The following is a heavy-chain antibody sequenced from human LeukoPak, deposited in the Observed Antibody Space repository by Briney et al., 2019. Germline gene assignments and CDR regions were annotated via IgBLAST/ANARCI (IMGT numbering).Heavy chain of an antibody. D-gene: IGHD3-10*01. CDR1: GFTFSSYA. Sequence: PGGSLRLSCAASGFTFSSYAMHWVRQAPGKGLEWVAVISYDGSNKYYADSVKGRFTISRDNSKNTLYLQMNSLRAEDTAVYYCAREPSEVPRGGSDPQITMVRGVMTLSAFDIWGQGTMVTVSS. CDR3: AREPSEVPRGGSDPQITMVRGVMTLSAFDI. V-gene: IGHV3-30*04. J-gene: IGHJ3*02. CDR2: ISYDGSNK.